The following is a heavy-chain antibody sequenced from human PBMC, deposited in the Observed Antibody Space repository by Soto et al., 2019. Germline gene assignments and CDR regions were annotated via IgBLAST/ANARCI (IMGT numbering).Heavy chain of an antibody. J-gene: IGHJ6*02. V-gene: IGHV1-69*01. CDR1: GGTFSSYA. CDR3: ARWLFKDIVVVVASTPYYYYGMDV. D-gene: IGHD2-15*01. Sequence: QVQLVQSGAEVKKPGSSVKVSCKASGGTFSSYAISWVRQAPGQGLEWMGGIIPIFGTANYAQKFQGSVTITADESTSTAYMELSSLRSEDTAVYYCARWLFKDIVVVVASTPYYYYGMDVWGQGTTVTVSS. CDR2: IIPIFGTA.